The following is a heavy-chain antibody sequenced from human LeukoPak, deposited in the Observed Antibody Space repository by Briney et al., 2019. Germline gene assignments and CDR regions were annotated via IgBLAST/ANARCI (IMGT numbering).Heavy chain of an antibody. J-gene: IGHJ4*02. D-gene: IGHD3-10*01. Sequence: HGESLKISCKGSGYSFTSYWIGWVRQMPGKGLEWMGIIYPGDSDTRYSPSFQGQVTISADKSISTAYLQWSSLKASDTAMYYCARLIEEYYGSGSNFGYWGQGTLVTVSS. V-gene: IGHV5-51*01. CDR2: IYPGDSDT. CDR1: GYSFTSYW. CDR3: ARLIEEYYGSGSNFGY.